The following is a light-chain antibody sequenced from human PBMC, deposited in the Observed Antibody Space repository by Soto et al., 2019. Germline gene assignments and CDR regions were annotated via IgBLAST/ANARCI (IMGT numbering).Light chain of an antibody. Sequence: EIVMTQSPATLSVSPGERATLSCRASQSISSNLAWYQQKPGQAPRLIIYCASTRDTGIPARFSGSGSGTEFTLTISSLQSEDFAVYYCQHYNNWPPWTFGQGTKVEIK. CDR3: QHYNNWPPWT. CDR1: QSISSN. J-gene: IGKJ1*01. CDR2: CAS. V-gene: IGKV3-15*01.